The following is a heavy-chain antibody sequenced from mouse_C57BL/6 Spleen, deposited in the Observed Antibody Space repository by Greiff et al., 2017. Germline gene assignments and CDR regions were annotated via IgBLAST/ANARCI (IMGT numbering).Heavy chain of an antibody. D-gene: IGHD1-1*01. J-gene: IGHJ2*01. CDR1: GYAFSSSW. Sequence: VKLQQSGPELVKPGASVKISCKASGYAFSSSWMNWVKQRPGKGLEWIGRIYPGDGDTKYNGKFKGKDTLTADKSSSTAYMQLSSLTSEDSAVYFCARVTTVYYFDYWGQGTTLTVSS. CDR2: IYPGDGDT. V-gene: IGHV1-82*01. CDR3: ARVTTVYYFDY.